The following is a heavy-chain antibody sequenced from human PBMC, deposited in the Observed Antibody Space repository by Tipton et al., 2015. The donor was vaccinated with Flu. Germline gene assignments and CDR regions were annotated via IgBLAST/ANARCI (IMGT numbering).Heavy chain of an antibody. CDR3: AGSRRYIGTNGFDP. V-gene: IGHV1-2*02. CDR2: INPNSGGT. Sequence: QLVQSGAEVKKPGASVKVSCKVSGYTFIGYYMHWVRQAPGQGLEWMGWINPNSGGTNYAQKFQGRVTMTRDTSISTAYMELSRLRSDDTAVYYCAGSRRYIGTNGFDPWGQGTLVTVSS. CDR1: GYTFIGYY. J-gene: IGHJ5*02. D-gene: IGHD1-26*01.